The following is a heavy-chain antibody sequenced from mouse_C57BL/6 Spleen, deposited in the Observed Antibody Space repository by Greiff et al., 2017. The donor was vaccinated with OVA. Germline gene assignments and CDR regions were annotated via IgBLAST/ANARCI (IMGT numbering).Heavy chain of an antibody. V-gene: IGHV2-5*01. D-gene: IGHD1-1*01. CDR2: IWRGGST. Sequence: VQLQQSGPGLVQPSQSLSITCTVSGFSLTSSGVHWVRQSPGKGLEWLGVIWRGGSTDYNAAFMSRLSITKDNSKSQVFVKMNSLQADDTAIYYGANYYGSSYWYVDVWGTGTTVTVSS. CDR3: ANYYGSSYWYVDV. J-gene: IGHJ1*03. CDR1: GFSLTSSG.